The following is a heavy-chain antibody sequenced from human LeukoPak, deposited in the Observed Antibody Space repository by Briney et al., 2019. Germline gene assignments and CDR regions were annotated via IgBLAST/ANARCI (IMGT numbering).Heavy chain of an antibody. Sequence: PGGSLRLSCAASGFTVSSNYMSWGRQAPGKGLEWVSVIYSGGSTYYADSVKGRFSISRDNSKNTLYLQMNSLRAEDTAVYYCARADDYGREDYWGQGTLVTVSS. V-gene: IGHV3-53*01. CDR1: GFTVSSNY. J-gene: IGHJ4*02. CDR3: ARADDYGREDY. D-gene: IGHD4-17*01. CDR2: IYSGGST.